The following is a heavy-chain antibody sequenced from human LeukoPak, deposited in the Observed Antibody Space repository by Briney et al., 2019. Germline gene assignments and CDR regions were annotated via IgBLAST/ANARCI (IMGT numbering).Heavy chain of an antibody. V-gene: IGHV3-30*03. CDR3: ATSSHYYDSRGYYPYYFDS. Sequence: GRSLRLSCVASGFTFSSYGMQWVRQAPGRTLEWVAVIPNDGGNTYYADSVKGRFTVSRDNSKNTLYLQMNSLRAEDTAVYYCATSSHYYDSRGYYPYYFDSWGQGTLVTVSS. CDR1: GFTFSSYG. D-gene: IGHD3-22*01. CDR2: IPNDGGNT. J-gene: IGHJ4*02.